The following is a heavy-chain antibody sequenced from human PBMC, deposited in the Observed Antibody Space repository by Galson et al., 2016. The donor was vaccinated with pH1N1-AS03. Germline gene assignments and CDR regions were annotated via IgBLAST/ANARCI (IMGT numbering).Heavy chain of an antibody. Sequence: SLRLSCAVSGFAFSSYWMNWVRQAPGKGLECVARIGHDGSDKYYVDSVRGRFTISRDNAKNSLLLHMDSLRAEDTAVYYCASNIKGWGQGTQVTVSS. CDR3: ASNIKG. CDR1: GFAFSSYW. CDR2: IGHDGSDK. D-gene: IGHD2/OR15-2a*01. J-gene: IGHJ4*02. V-gene: IGHV3-7*01.